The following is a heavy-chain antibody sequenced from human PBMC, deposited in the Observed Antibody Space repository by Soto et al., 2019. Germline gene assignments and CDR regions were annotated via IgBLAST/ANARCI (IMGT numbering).Heavy chain of an antibody. CDR3: ARDLCGSATCYTWSDV. CDR1: GGPFSSYA. CDR2: IIPMFATA. J-gene: IGHJ6*02. D-gene: IGHD2-2*02. Sequence: GASVKVSCKASGGPFSSYAISWVRQAPGQGLEWMGGIIPMFATAEYAQRFQGRVTITADRSTSTAYMELSSLRSEDTAVYYCARDLCGSATCYTWSDVWGQGTTVTVSS. V-gene: IGHV1-69*06.